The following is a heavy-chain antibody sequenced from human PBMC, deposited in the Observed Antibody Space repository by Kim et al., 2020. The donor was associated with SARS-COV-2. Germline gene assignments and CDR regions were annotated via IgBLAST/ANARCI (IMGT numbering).Heavy chain of an antibody. Sequence: SETLSLTCAVYGGSFSGYYWSWIRQPPGKGLEWIGEINHSGSTNYNPSLKSRVTISVDTSKNQFSLKLSSVTAADTAVYYCARGPARIYCSGGSCYSNYYSYYGMDVWGKGTTVTVSS. CDR3: ARGPARIYCSGGSCYSNYYSYYGMDV. CDR2: INHSGST. D-gene: IGHD2-15*01. CDR1: GGSFSGYY. V-gene: IGHV4-34*01. J-gene: IGHJ6*04.